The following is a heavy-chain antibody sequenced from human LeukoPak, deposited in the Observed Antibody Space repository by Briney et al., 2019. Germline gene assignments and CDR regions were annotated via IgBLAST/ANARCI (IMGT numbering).Heavy chain of an antibody. D-gene: IGHD4-11*01. J-gene: IGHJ4*02. CDR2: ISYDGSNK. CDR1: GFTFSSYA. V-gene: IGHV3-30-3*01. CDR3: AKEGHSNYARPFDY. Sequence: GRSLRLSCAASGFTFSSYAMHWVRQAPGKGLEWVAVISYDGSNKYYADSVKGRFTISRDNSKNTLYLQMNSLRAEDTAVYYCAKEGHSNYARPFDYWGQGTLVTVSS.